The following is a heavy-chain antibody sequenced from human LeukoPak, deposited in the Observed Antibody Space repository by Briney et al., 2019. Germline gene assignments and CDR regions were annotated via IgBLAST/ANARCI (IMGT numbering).Heavy chain of an antibody. Sequence: GESLKISCKGSGYSFTSYWIGWVRQMPGKGLEWVGIIYPGDSDTRYSPSFQGQVTISADKSISTAYLQWSSLKASDTAMYYCARPATVQKYYFDYWGQGTLVTVSS. CDR2: IYPGDSDT. V-gene: IGHV5-51*01. J-gene: IGHJ4*02. CDR1: GYSFTSYW. CDR3: ARPATVQKYYFDY. D-gene: IGHD4-11*01.